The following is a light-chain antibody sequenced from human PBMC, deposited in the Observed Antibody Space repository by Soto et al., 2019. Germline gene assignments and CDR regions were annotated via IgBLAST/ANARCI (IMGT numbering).Light chain of an antibody. CDR2: DAS. Sequence: DIQMTQSPSTLSASVGDRVSITCRASQSVRNWLAWYQQKPGKAPKVLIYDASNLQSGVSSRFSGSGSGTESGLTVSILQSDDLARYQCQHYSSYSWTFGKVTEVEIK. J-gene: IGKJ1*01. CDR1: QSVRNW. V-gene: IGKV1-5*01. CDR3: QHYSSYSWT.